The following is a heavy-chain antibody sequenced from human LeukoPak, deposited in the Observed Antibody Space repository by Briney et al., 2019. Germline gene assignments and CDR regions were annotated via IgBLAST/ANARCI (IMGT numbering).Heavy chain of an antibody. CDR3: ARAYGHDYVWGSYRYGEMDY. Sequence: GGSLRLSCAASGFTVSSNYMSWVRQAPGKGLEWVSVIYSGGSTYYADSVKGRFTISRDNSKNTLYLQMNSLRAEDTAVYYCARAYGHDYVWGSYRYGEMDYWGQGTLVTVSS. CDR1: GFTVSSNY. CDR2: IYSGGST. D-gene: IGHD3-16*02. J-gene: IGHJ4*02. V-gene: IGHV3-66*02.